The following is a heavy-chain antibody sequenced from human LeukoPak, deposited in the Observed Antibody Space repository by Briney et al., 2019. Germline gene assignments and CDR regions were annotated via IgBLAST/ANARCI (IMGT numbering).Heavy chain of an antibody. Sequence: QSGGFLRLSCAASGNYWMHWVRQAPGKGLVWVSHINSDGSWTSYADSVKGRFTISKDNAKNTVYLQMNSLRAEDTAVYYCVSFYETYWGRGTLVTVSS. CDR3: VSFYETY. D-gene: IGHD2/OR15-2a*01. CDR2: INSDGSWT. J-gene: IGHJ4*02. V-gene: IGHV3-74*01. CDR1: GNYW.